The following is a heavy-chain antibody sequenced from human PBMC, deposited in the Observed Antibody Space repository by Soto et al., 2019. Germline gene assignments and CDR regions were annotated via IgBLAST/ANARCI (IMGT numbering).Heavy chain of an antibody. V-gene: IGHV4-31*03. J-gene: IGHJ4*02. CDR1: GGSISSGGYY. D-gene: IGHD2-15*01. CDR2: IYYSGST. CDR3: ARGHVRLGYCRGGSCYSR. Sequence: QVQLQESGPGLVKPSQTLSLTCTVSGGSISSGGYYWSWIRQHPGKGLEWIGYIYYSGSTYYNPSLKSRVTISVDTSKNQFSLKLSSVTAADTAVYYCARGHVRLGYCRGGSCYSRWGQGTLVTVSS.